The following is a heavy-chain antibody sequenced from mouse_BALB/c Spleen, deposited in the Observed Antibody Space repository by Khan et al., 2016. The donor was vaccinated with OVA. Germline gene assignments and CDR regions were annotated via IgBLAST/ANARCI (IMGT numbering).Heavy chain of an antibody. Sequence: VQLVESGPGLVQPSQSLSITCTVSGFSLTTYGVHWVRQSPGKGLAWLGVIWSGGSTDYNAAFISRLSISKDNSKSQVFFKMNSLQANDTAIYYCARNYDYDEGLAYWGQGTLVTVSA. V-gene: IGHV2-2*02. CDR1: GFSLTTYG. J-gene: IGHJ3*01. CDR3: ARNYDYDEGLAY. CDR2: IWSGGST. D-gene: IGHD2-4*01.